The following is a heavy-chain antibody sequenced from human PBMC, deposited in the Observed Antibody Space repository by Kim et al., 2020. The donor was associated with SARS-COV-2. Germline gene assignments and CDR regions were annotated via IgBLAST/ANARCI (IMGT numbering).Heavy chain of an antibody. J-gene: IGHJ4*02. D-gene: IGHD3-16*01. V-gene: IGHV3-NL1*01. CDR1: GFSFRDYW. CDR2: ISPRGEWS. CDR3: AQEGGPKMWGN. Sequence: GGSLRLSCAASGFSFRDYWMHWVRQAPGQGLEWLSFISPRGEWSLPAASVEGRFTTSRDNSKNTLYLQLNNVGVGDTGVYYCAQEGGPKMWGNWGQGTRVTVSP.